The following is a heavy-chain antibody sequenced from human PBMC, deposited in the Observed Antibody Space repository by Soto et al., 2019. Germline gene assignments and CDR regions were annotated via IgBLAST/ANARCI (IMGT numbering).Heavy chain of an antibody. J-gene: IGHJ4*02. CDR1: GGSVSSGSYY. CDR3: ARGKVGATFFDY. CDR2: IYYSGST. Sequence: TLSLTCTVSGGSVSSGSYYWSWIRQPPGKGLEWIGYIYYSGSTNYNPSLKSRVTMSVDTSKNQFSLKLSSVTAADTAVYYCARGKVGATFFDYWGQGTLVTVS. V-gene: IGHV4-61*01. D-gene: IGHD1-26*01.